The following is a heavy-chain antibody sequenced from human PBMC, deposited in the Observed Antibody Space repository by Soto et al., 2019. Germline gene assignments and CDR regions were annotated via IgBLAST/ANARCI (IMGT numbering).Heavy chain of an antibody. CDR3: TTLEHYYYTSGYSDY. CDR2: IKSKTDGGTT. CDR1: GFTFSNAW. Sequence: PGGSLRLSCAASGFTFSNAWMSWVRQAPGKRLDWVGRIKSKTDGGTTDYAAPVKGRFTISRDDSKNTLFLLMDSLKTEDSAFYYCTTLEHYYYTSGYSDYWGQGTLVTVSS. D-gene: IGHD3-22*01. J-gene: IGHJ4*02. V-gene: IGHV3-15*01.